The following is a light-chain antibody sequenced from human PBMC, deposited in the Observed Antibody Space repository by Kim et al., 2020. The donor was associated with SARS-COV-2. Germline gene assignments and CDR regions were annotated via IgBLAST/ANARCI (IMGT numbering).Light chain of an antibody. J-gene: IGLJ2*01. Sequence: QLVLTQSPSASASLGASVKLTCTLSSGHSNYAIAWHQQQPEKGPRYLMKLNSDGSHTKGDGIPDRFSGSSSGAERYLTISGLQSEDEADYYCQTWGTVVFGGGTQLTVL. CDR3: QTWGTVV. V-gene: IGLV4-69*01. CDR1: SGHSNYA. CDR2: LNSDGSH.